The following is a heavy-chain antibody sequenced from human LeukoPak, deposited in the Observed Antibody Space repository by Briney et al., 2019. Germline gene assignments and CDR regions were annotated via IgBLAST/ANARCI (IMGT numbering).Heavy chain of an antibody. J-gene: IGHJ4*02. CDR2: VSYSGST. CDR1: GGSISGQY. Sequence: SETLSLTCTVSGGSISGQYWSWIRQPPGKGLEWIGFVSYSGSTNYNPSLNGRVTISLDTSKNQFSLRPNSVTAADTAVYYCARGGASSRYFDYWGQGTLVTVSS. CDR3: ARGGASSRYFDY. V-gene: IGHV4-59*11. D-gene: IGHD1-26*01.